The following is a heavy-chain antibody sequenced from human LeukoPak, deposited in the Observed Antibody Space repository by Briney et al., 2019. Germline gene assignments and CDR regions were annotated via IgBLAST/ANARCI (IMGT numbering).Heavy chain of an antibody. CDR3: AKALTITGTNWFDP. CDR2: IRYDGSNK. CDR1: GFTFSSYG. V-gene: IGHV3-30*02. J-gene: IGHJ5*02. D-gene: IGHD1-20*01. Sequence: GGSLRLSCAASGFTFSSYGMHWVRQAPGKGLEWVAFIRYDGSNKYYADSVKGRFTISRDNSKNTLYLQMNSLRAEDTAVYYCAKALTITGTNWFDPWGQGTLVTVSS.